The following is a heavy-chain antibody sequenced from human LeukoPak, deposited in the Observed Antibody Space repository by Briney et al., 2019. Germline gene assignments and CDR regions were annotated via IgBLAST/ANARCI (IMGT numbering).Heavy chain of an antibody. J-gene: IGHJ4*02. D-gene: IGHD3-16*02. CDR3: ASMGGYYDYVWGSYRSDY. CDR1: GFTFSTYT. CDR2: ISGDSSYI. Sequence: PGGSLRLSCAASGFTFSTYTMNWVRQAPGKGLEWVSSISGDSSYIYYADSVKGRFTISRDNAYNSLYLQMNSLRAEDTAVYYCASMGGYYDYVWGSYRSDYWGQGTLVTVSS. V-gene: IGHV3-21*01.